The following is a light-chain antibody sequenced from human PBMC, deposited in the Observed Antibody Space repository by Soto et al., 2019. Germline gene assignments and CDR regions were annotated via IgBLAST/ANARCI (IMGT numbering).Light chain of an antibody. V-gene: IGKV2-28*01. CDR1: QSRLQTNGYTY. J-gene: IGKJ1*01. CDR2: LTS. Sequence: DIVMTQSPPSLLVTPGEPASISCRSIQSRLQTNGYTYLDWYLQKPGQSPQLLIYLTSIRASGVPDRFSGSGSGTEFTLKISKVEAEDVGVYYCMQSLQTPPWTFGPGTKVDIK. CDR3: MQSLQTPPWT.